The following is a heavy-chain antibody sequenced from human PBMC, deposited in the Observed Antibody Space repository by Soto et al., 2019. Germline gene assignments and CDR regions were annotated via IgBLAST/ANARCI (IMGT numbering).Heavy chain of an antibody. CDR2: ISGSGGST. Sequence: GGSLRLSCAASGFTFSSYAMSWVRQAPGKGLEWVSAISGSGGSTYYADSVKGRFTISRDNSKNTLYLQMNSLRAEDTAVYYCAKAPLNCDFWSGYPLDYWGQGTLVTVSS. V-gene: IGHV3-23*01. D-gene: IGHD3-3*01. CDR3: AKAPLNCDFWSGYPLDY. CDR1: GFTFSSYA. J-gene: IGHJ4*02.